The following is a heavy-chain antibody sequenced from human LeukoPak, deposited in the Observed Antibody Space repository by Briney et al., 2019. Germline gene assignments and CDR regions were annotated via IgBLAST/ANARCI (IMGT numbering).Heavy chain of an antibody. V-gene: IGHV1-8*03. J-gene: IGHJ5*02. CDR1: GYTFTNYD. Sequence: ASVKVSCKASGYTFTNYDINWVRRAIGQGLEWMGWLNPNSGNTGYAQKFQGRVTITRNTPLNTAYMELSSLTSEDTAVYYCARMTVSGRDNWFDPWGQGTLVTVSS. CDR3: ARMTVSGRDNWFDP. D-gene: IGHD6-19*01. CDR2: LNPNSGNT.